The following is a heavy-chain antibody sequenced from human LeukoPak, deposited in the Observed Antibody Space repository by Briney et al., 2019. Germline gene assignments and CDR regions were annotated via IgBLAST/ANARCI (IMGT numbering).Heavy chain of an antibody. J-gene: IGHJ4*02. CDR3: ARDQPYSSIDY. Sequence: ASVKVSCKASEYTFTGYYMHWVRQAPGQGLEWMGWINPNSGGTNYAQKFQGRVTMTRDTSISTAYMELRSLRSDDTAVYYCARDQPYSSIDYWGQGTLVTVSS. CDR2: INPNSGGT. D-gene: IGHD6-13*01. V-gene: IGHV1-2*02. CDR1: EYTFTGYY.